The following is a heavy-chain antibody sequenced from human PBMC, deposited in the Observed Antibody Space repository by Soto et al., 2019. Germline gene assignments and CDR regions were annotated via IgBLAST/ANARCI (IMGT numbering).Heavy chain of an antibody. CDR3: SGLDYFASGRPD. J-gene: IGHJ4*02. V-gene: IGHV3-48*01. Sequence: PGGSLRLSCAASGFSFSTYAMKWVRQTPGKGLEWTSYISPGSGKVFYAESVKGRFTISRDNAKNSLYLQMNSLTAEDTAVYYCSGLDYFASGRPDWGQGTLVTVSS. CDR1: GFSFSTYA. D-gene: IGHD3-10*01. CDR2: ISPGSGKV.